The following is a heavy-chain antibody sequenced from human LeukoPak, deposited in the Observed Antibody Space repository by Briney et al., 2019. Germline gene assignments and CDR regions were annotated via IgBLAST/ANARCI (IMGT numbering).Heavy chain of an antibody. D-gene: IGHD5-18*01. Sequence: GGSLRLSCAASGFTFRNASMSWVRRAPGKRLEWVGRIKSKTDGGTTDYAAPVKGRFTLSRDDSKNTLYLQMNSLKTEDTAVYFCAHRDTTMVRVDYWGQGTLVTVSS. V-gene: IGHV3-15*01. J-gene: IGHJ4*02. CDR3: AHRDTTMVRVDY. CDR2: IKSKTDGGTT. CDR1: GFTFRNAS.